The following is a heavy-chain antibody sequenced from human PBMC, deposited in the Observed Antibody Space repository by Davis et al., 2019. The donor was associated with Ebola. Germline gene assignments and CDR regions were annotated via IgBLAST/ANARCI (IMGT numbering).Heavy chain of an antibody. CDR2: IYYSGST. Sequence: SETLSLTCTVSGGSISSSSYYWGWIRQPPGKGLEWIGSIYYSGSTYYNPSLKSRVTISVDTSKNQFSLKLSSVTAADTAVYYCAGMLDYGDSGLDYWGQGTLVTVSS. V-gene: IGHV4-39*07. D-gene: IGHD4-17*01. CDR3: AGMLDYGDSGLDY. J-gene: IGHJ4*02. CDR1: GGSISSSSYY.